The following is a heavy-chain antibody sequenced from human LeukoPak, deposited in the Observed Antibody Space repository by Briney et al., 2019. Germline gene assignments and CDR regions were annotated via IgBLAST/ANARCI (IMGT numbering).Heavy chain of an antibody. CDR2: INPNSGGT. D-gene: IGHD2-15*01. J-gene: IGHJ5*02. V-gene: IGHV1-2*02. CDR1: GYTFTGYY. Sequence: GAPVKVSCKASGYTFTGYYMHWVRQAPGQGLEWMGWINPNSGGTNYAQKFQGRVTMTRDTSISTAYMELSRLRSDDTAVYYCAREVGNCSGGSCLNWFDPWGQGTLVTVSS. CDR3: AREVGNCSGGSCLNWFDP.